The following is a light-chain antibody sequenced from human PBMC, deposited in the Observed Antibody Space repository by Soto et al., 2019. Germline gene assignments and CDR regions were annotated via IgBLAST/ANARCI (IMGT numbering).Light chain of an antibody. J-gene: IGLJ2*01. CDR2: NNN. Sequence: QSVLTQPPSVSGTPGQRVTISCSGSSSNIGSKTVNWYQQFPGTAPKLLSYNNNQRPSGGPYRLSDSKSGTSASHAITGLRSEDEADYYCAEWDDRLNGVGFGGGIKLPVL. CDR3: AEWDDRLNGVG. CDR1: SSNIGSKT. V-gene: IGLV1-44*01.